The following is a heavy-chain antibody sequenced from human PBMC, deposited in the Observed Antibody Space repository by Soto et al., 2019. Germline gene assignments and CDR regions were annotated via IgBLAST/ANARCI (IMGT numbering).Heavy chain of an antibody. D-gene: IGHD2-2*02. Sequence: QVQLQESGPGLVKPSDTLSLTCGVTGSSVSSWNWWGWIRQPPARGLEWIGHNYYSGNISHGSSLQSRATMEVDTSKTQCSPKLRSGTAEDTAVYYCATTAEIPGPVDYWGQGTLVTVSS. CDR2: NYYSGNI. CDR3: ATTAEIPGPVDY. V-gene: IGHV4-28*05. CDR1: GSSVSSWNW. J-gene: IGHJ4*02.